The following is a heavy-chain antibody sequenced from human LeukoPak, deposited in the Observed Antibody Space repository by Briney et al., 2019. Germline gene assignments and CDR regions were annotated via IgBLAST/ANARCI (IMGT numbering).Heavy chain of an antibody. CDR3: ARDNGPTDAFDI. J-gene: IGHJ3*02. CDR1: GGSISSYY. D-gene: IGHD3-16*02. CDR2: IYYSGST. Sequence: SETLSLTCPVSGGSISSYYWSWIRQPPGKGLEWIGYIYYSGSTNYNPSLKSRVTISVDTSKNQFSLKLSSVTAADTAVYYCARDNGPTDAFDIWGQGTMVTVSS. V-gene: IGHV4-59*01.